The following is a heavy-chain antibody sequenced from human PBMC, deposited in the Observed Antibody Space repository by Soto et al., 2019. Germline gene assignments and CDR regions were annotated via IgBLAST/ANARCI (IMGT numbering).Heavy chain of an antibody. Sequence: PSETLSLTCTVSGGSISSSSYYWGWIRQPPGKGLEWIGSIYYSGSTYYNPSLKSRVTISVDTSKNQFSLKLSSVTAADTAVYYCARLYGWFDPWGQGTLVTVSS. D-gene: IGHD2-2*02. CDR3: ARLYGWFDP. J-gene: IGHJ5*02. CDR1: GGSISSSSYY. V-gene: IGHV4-39*01. CDR2: IYYSGST.